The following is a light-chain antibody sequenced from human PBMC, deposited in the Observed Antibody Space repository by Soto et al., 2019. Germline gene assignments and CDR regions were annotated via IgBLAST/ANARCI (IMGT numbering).Light chain of an antibody. CDR3: QQYDASPIN. CDR2: AAS. J-gene: IGKJ5*01. Sequence: EIVLTQSPGTVSLSPGERATLSCRASQSVSSSYLAWYQQKPGQAPRLLFYAASTRATGVPDRFSGSGSETDFSLTISRLEPEDFAIYYCQQYDASPINFGQGTRLEI. CDR1: QSVSSSY. V-gene: IGKV3-20*01.